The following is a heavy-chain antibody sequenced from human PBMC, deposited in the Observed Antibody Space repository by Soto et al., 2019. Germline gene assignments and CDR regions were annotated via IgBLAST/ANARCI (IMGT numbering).Heavy chain of an antibody. CDR3: ARRNYGEEGYFFDF. D-gene: IGHD4-17*01. CDR2: IYDSGTT. CDR1: GGSITGYY. J-gene: IGHJ4*02. V-gene: IGHV4-59*08. Sequence: QVQLRESGPGLVRPSETLSLTCTVSGGSITGYYWSWIRQPPGKGLEWIGYIYDSGTTTYNADLKSRVTISADTSKNQFSLNRRSVTAADTAVYYCARRNYGEEGYFFDFWGQGLLVTVSS.